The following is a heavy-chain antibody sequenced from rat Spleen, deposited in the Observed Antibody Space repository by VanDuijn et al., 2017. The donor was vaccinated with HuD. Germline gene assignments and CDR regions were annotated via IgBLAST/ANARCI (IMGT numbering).Heavy chain of an antibody. CDR1: GFTFSDYA. V-gene: IGHV5-17*01. J-gene: IGHJ2*01. CDR2: ISHDGSGT. CDR3: ARHGNFDY. Sequence: EVQLVESGGGFVQPGRSLKLSCAASGFTFSDYAMAWVRQAPKKGLEWVATISHDGSGTDYRDSVKGRFTISRDNAKSTPYLQMDSLRSEDTATYYCARHGNFDYWGQGVMVTVSS.